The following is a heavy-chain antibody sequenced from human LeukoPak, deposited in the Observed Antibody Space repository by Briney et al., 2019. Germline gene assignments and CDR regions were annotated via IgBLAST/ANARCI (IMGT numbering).Heavy chain of an antibody. D-gene: IGHD2-2*01. Sequence: GGSLRLSCAASGFTFSSYWMSWVRQAPGKGLEWVSAISGSGGSTYYADSVKGRFTISRDNSKNTLYLQMNSLRAEDTAVYYCASQPARYCSSTSCYDWGQGTLVTVSS. V-gene: IGHV3-23*01. CDR1: GFTFSSYW. J-gene: IGHJ4*02. CDR2: ISGSGGST. CDR3: ASQPARYCSSTSCYD.